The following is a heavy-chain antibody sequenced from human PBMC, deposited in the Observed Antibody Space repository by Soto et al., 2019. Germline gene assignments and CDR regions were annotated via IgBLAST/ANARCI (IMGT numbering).Heavy chain of an antibody. D-gene: IGHD4-17*01. CDR2: ISSSGTAI. V-gene: IGHV3-11*01. CDR3: ARLTYGDHYDY. J-gene: IGHJ4*02. Sequence: QVQLVESGGGLVKPGGSLRLSCAVFGFTFSDSYMSWVRQAPGKGLEWVSYISSSGTAINYADSVKGRFTISRDNAKHSLYLQMNSLRAEDTAVYYCARLTYGDHYDYWGQGTLVTVSS. CDR1: GFTFSDSY.